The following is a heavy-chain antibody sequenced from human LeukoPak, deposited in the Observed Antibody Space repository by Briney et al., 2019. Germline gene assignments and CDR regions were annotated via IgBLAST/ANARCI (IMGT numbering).Heavy chain of an antibody. CDR3: ARGRTAMVRFDP. CDR2: MNPNSGNT. D-gene: IGHD5-18*01. Sequence: ASVKVSCKASGYTLTSYDINWVRQATGQGLEWMGWMNPNSGNTGYAQKFQGRVTITRNTSISTAYMELSSLRSEDTAVYYCARGRTAMVRFDPWGQGTLVTVSS. J-gene: IGHJ5*02. CDR1: GYTLTSYD. V-gene: IGHV1-8*03.